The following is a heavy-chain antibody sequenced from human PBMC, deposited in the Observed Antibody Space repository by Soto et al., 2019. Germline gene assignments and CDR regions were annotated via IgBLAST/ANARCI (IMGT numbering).Heavy chain of an antibody. CDR3: ARGPYYDFWSGHPFNFDY. CDR1: GYTFTSYD. Sequence: ASVKVSCKASGYTFTSYDINWVRQATGQGLEWMGWMSPNSGNTGYAQKFQGRVTMTRNTSISTAYMELRSLRSEDTAVYYCARGPYYDFWSGHPFNFDYWGQGTLVTVSS. D-gene: IGHD3-3*01. J-gene: IGHJ4*02. V-gene: IGHV1-8*01. CDR2: MSPNSGNT.